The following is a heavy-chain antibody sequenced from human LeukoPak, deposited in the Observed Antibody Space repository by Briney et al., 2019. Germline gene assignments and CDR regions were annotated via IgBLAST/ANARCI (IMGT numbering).Heavy chain of an antibody. D-gene: IGHD6-13*01. CDR1: GYTFSNYG. J-gene: IGHJ4*02. CDR2: ISTYNGNT. Sequence: EASVKVSCKASGYTFSNYGIIWVRQAPGQGLEWMGWISTYNGNTNYIQKLQGRVTVTTDTSTSTAYMELRSLRSDDTAVYYCARDLIAAAGRFDYWGQGTLVTVSS. CDR3: ARDLIAAAGRFDY. V-gene: IGHV1-18*01.